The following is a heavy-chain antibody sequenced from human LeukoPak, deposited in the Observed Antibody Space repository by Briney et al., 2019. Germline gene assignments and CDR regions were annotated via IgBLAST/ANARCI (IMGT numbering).Heavy chain of an antibody. D-gene: IGHD3-3*01. J-gene: IGHJ4*02. Sequence: GGSLRLSCAASGFTFSSYAMHWVRQAPGKGLEWVAVISYDGSNKYYADSVKGRFTISRDNAKNSLYLQMNSLRAEDTAVYYCARGAITIFGVVIPPKYYFDYWGQGTLVTVSS. V-gene: IGHV3-30*04. CDR3: ARGAITIFGVVIPPKYYFDY. CDR2: ISYDGSNK. CDR1: GFTFSSYA.